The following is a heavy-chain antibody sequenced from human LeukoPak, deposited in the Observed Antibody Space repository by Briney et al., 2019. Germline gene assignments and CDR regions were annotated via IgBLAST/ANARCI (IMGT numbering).Heavy chain of an antibody. CDR1: GFTFSSYG. D-gene: IGHD2-2*01. V-gene: IGHV3-30*02. Sequence: PGGSLRLSCAASGFTFSSYGMHWVRQAPGKGLEWVAFIRYDGSIKYYVDSVKGRFTISRDNSKNVLYLQMNSLRGEDTAVYYCTKDRPEAYFDYWGQGTLVTVSS. CDR2: IRYDGSIK. J-gene: IGHJ4*02. CDR3: TKDRPEAYFDY.